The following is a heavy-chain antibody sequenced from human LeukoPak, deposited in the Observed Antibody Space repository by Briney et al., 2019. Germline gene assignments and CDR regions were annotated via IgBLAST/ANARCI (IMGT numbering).Heavy chain of an antibody. J-gene: IGHJ4*02. CDR1: GFTFDDYG. V-gene: IGHV3-20*04. CDR2: MSWNGSST. Sequence: GGSLRLSCAASGFTFDDYGMSWVRHAPGKGLELVSGMSWNGSSTGYADSVKGRFTISRDNAKNSLYLQMNSLRAEDTALYYCARTYYYGSGSYSTDYWGQGTLVTVSS. CDR3: ARTYYYGSGSYSTDY. D-gene: IGHD3-10*01.